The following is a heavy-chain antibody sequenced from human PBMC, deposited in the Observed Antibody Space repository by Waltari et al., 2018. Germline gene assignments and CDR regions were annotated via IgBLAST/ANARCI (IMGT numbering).Heavy chain of an antibody. CDR1: GFTFSNYA. Sequence: EVQLLESGGGLVEPGGSLRLSCAASGFTFSNYAMNGVRQAPGKGLAWVSAISGGGGTYYADSVKGRFTISRDNAKNTLYLQMISLRVEDMATYYCARCSGFPRGAFEIWGQGTMVTVSS. CDR3: ARCSGFPRGAFEI. D-gene: IGHD2-15*01. CDR2: ISGGGGT. V-gene: IGHV3-23*01. J-gene: IGHJ3*02.